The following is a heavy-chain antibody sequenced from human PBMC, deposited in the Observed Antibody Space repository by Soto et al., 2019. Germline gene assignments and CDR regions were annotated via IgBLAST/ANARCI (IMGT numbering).Heavy chain of an antibody. J-gene: IGHJ4*02. CDR2: ISAHNGKT. V-gene: IGHV1-18*01. CDR3: ARGRYGDY. D-gene: IGHD1-1*01. CDR1: GYAFTTYG. Sequence: QVHLVQSGAEVKKPGASVKVSCQGSGYAFTTYGITWVRQAPGQGLEWRGWISAHNGKTNYAQKLQGRVTVTRDTSTSTAYMELRSLRYDDTAVYYCARGRYGDYWGQGALVTVSS.